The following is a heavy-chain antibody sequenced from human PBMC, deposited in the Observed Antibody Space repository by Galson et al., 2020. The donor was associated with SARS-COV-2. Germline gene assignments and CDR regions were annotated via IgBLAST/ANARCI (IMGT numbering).Heavy chain of an antibody. J-gene: IGHJ4*02. D-gene: IGHD6-13*01. CDR2: ISYDGGNK. CDR1: GFTFSNFP. CDR3: ARDGYNSSWYFDY. V-gene: IGHV3-30-3*01. Sequence: TGGSLRLSCAASGFTFSNFPMHWVRQAPGKGLEWVAVISYDGGNKYYADSVKGRFTISRDNSKNTLYLQMNSLRAEDTAVYYCARDGYNSSWYFDYWGQGTLVTVSS.